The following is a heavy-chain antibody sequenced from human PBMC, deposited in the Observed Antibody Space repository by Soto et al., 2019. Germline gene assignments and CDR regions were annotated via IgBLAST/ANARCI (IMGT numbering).Heavy chain of an antibody. D-gene: IGHD3-10*01. CDR1: GGSISSYY. CDR2: NTTSGST. J-gene: IGHJ6*02. Sequence: QVQLQESGPGLVKPSETLSLTCTVSGGSISSYYWSWIRQPAGKGLEWMGRNTTSGSTNYNPSLKSRVTLSVDTSKNQFSLKLSSVTAADTAVYYCARERDRYYGWGRSRGGMDVWGQGTTVTVSS. V-gene: IGHV4-4*07. CDR3: ARERDRYYGWGRSRGGMDV.